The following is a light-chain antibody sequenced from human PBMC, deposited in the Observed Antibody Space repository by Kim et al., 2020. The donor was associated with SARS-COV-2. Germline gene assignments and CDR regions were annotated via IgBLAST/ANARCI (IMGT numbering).Light chain of an antibody. J-gene: IGKJ1*01. Sequence: DIQMTQSPSSLSASIGDRVTITCRASQRISSYLNWYQQKPGKAPKFLIYTASSLRSGVPSRFSGSGSGTDFTLTISSLQPEDSATYYCQHSDSTPWTFGQGTKLEI. CDR3: QHSDSTPWT. CDR1: QRISSY. V-gene: IGKV1-39*01. CDR2: TAS.